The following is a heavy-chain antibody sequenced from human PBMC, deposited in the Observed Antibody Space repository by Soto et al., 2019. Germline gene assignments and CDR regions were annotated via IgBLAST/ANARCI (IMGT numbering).Heavy chain of an antibody. CDR2: IYHSGST. Sequence: PSETLSLTCAVSGGSISSSNWWSWVRQPPGKGLEWIGEIYHSGSTDYNPSLKSRVTISVDKSKSQFSLKLSSVTAADTAVYYCATSSIAARSDYWGQGTLVTVSS. CDR3: ATSSIAARSDY. J-gene: IGHJ4*02. V-gene: IGHV4-4*02. D-gene: IGHD6-6*01. CDR1: GGSISSSNW.